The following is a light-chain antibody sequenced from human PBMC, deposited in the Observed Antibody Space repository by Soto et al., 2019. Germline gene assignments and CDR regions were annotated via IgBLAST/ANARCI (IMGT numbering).Light chain of an antibody. V-gene: IGKV2D-29*01. J-gene: IGKJ5*01. Sequence: DIGSTHTPLSPFVAPGQPGSISCKSSQCLLHSDGKTYLYWYLQKPGQPPQLLIYEVSNRFSGVPDRFSGGGSGTDFTLKISRVEAEDVGVYYCMQSIQLPITFGQGTRLEIK. CDR3: MQSIQLPIT. CDR2: EVS. CDR1: QCLLHSDGKTY.